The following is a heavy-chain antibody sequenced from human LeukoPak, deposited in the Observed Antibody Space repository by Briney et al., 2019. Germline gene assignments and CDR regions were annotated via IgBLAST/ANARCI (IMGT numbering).Heavy chain of an antibody. Sequence: GGSLRLSCAASGFTFSSYAMSWVRQAPGKGLEWVSAISGSGGSTYYADSVKGRFTFSRDNSKNTLYLQMNSLRAEDTAVYYCAKAPGYSYGYFFDYWGQGTLVTVSS. V-gene: IGHV3-23*01. CDR2: ISGSGGST. D-gene: IGHD5-18*01. J-gene: IGHJ4*02. CDR1: GFTFSSYA. CDR3: AKAPGYSYGYFFDY.